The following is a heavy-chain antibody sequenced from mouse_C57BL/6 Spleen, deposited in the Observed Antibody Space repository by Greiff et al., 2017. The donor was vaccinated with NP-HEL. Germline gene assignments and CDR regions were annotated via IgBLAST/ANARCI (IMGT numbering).Heavy chain of an antibody. J-gene: IGHJ3*01. D-gene: IGHD1-1*01. V-gene: IGHV1-50*01. CDR1: GYTFTSYW. CDR2: IDPSDSYT. CDR3: ARSPSIYYYGSGAY. Sequence: QVHVKQPGAELVKPGASVKLSCKASGYTFTSYWMQWVKQRPGQGLEWIGEIDPSDSYTNYNQKFKGKATLTVDTSSSTAYMQLSSLTSEDSAVYYCARSPSIYYYGSGAYWGQGTLVTVSA.